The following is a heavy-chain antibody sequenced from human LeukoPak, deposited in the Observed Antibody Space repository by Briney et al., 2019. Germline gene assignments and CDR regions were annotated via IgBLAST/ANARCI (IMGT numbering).Heavy chain of an antibody. CDR3: ARVDGHSDGYFDY. CDR2: ISSSDNTI. D-gene: IGHD5-18*01. Sequence: GGSLRLSCAASGFTFSDYYMSWVRQAPGKGLEWISDISSSDNTINYADSVKGRFTISRDNAKNSLYLQMNSLRAEDTAVHYCARVDGHSDGYFDYWGQGTRVTVSS. J-gene: IGHJ4*02. V-gene: IGHV3-11*01. CDR1: GFTFSDYY.